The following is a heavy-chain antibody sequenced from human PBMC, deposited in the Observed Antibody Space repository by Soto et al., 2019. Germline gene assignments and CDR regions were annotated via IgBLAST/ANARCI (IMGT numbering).Heavy chain of an antibody. CDR3: ARDLQYCSGGSSYNWFDP. CDR2: IYYSGST. V-gene: IGHV4-59*01. D-gene: IGHD2-15*01. Sequence: QVQLQESGPGLVKPSETLSLTCTVSGGSISSYYWSWIRQPPGKGLEWIGYIYYSGSTNYNPSLKSRVTISVDTSKNQFSLKLSSVTAADTAVYYCARDLQYCSGGSSYNWFDPWGQGTLVTVSS. CDR1: GGSISSYY. J-gene: IGHJ5*02.